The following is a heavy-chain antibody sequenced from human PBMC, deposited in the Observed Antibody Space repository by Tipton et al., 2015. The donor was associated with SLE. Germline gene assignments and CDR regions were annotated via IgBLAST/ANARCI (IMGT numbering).Heavy chain of an antibody. Sequence: TLSLTCTVSGGSISSSSYYWGWIRQPPGKGLEWIGRIYTSGSTNYNPSLKSRVTMSVDTSKNQFSLKLSSVTAADTAVYYCARAPGSSSIDYWGQGTLVTVSS. V-gene: IGHV4-39*07. CDR1: GGSISSSSYY. CDR2: IYTSGST. D-gene: IGHD6-13*01. CDR3: ARAPGSSSIDY. J-gene: IGHJ4*02.